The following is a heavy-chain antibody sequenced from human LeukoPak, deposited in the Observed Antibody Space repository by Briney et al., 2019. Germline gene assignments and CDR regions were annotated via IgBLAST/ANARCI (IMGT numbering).Heavy chain of an antibody. D-gene: IGHD3-22*01. CDR2: INHSGST. V-gene: IGHV4-34*01. CDR3: ARGPDSSGYNLGADY. Sequence: PSETLSLTCAVYGGSFSGYYWSWIRQPPGKGLEWIGEINHSGSTNYNPSLKSRVTISVDTSKNQFSLKLSSVTAADTAVYYCARGPDSSGYNLGADYWGQGTLVTVSS. J-gene: IGHJ4*02. CDR1: GGSFSGYY.